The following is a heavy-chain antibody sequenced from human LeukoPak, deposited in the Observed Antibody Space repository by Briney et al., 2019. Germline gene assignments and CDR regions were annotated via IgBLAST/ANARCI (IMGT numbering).Heavy chain of an antibody. D-gene: IGHD1-26*01. CDR3: ARRPRSSGSHDGPSGLDY. CDR1: GASFSGHY. Sequence: SETLSLTCAVYGASFSGHYWSWIRQPPGKGLEWLGETSQSGSTNYNPSLKSRVTISADTSKNQFSVKLSSVTAADTAMYYCARRPRSSGSHDGPSGLDYWGQGNLVTVSS. V-gene: IGHV4-34*01. J-gene: IGHJ4*02. CDR2: TSQSGST.